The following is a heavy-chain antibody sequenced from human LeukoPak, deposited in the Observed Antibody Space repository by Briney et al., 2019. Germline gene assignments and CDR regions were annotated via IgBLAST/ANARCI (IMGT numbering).Heavy chain of an antibody. Sequence: GRSLRLSCAASGFTFGSYGMHWVRQAPGKGLEWVAVIWYDGSNKYYADSVKGRFTISRDNSKNTLYLQMNSLRAEDTAVYYCAREAGIAARPYYYYGMDVWGQGTTVTVSS. V-gene: IGHV3-33*01. CDR3: AREAGIAARPYYYYGMDV. J-gene: IGHJ6*02. D-gene: IGHD6-13*01. CDR1: GFTFGSYG. CDR2: IWYDGSNK.